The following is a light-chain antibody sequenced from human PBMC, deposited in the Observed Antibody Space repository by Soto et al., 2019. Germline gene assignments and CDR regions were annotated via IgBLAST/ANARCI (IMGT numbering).Light chain of an antibody. V-gene: IGKV3-11*01. CDR1: QSVSSY. Sequence: EIVLTQSPATLSLSPGERATLSCRASQSVSSYLAWYQQKPGQAPRLLIYDVSNRATGIPARFSGSGSGTDFTLTISSLEPEDFAVYYCQHRSNWPLTFGGRTKVEIK. CDR2: DVS. CDR3: QHRSNWPLT. J-gene: IGKJ4*01.